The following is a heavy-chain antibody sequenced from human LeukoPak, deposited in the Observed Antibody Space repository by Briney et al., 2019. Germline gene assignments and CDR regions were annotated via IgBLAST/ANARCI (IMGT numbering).Heavy chain of an antibody. Sequence: GGSLRLSCAASGFTFSSYAMSWVRQAPGKGLEWVSYISSSSSTIYYADSVKGRFTISKGNAKNSLYLQMNSLRAEDTAVYYCARGSFGPWGQGTMVTVSS. J-gene: IGHJ3*01. CDR3: ARGSFGP. CDR2: ISSSSSTI. V-gene: IGHV3-48*01. CDR1: GFTFSSYA. D-gene: IGHD1-26*01.